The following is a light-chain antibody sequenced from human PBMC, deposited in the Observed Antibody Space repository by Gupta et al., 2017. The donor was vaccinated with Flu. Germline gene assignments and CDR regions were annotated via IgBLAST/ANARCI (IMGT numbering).Light chain of an antibody. Sequence: TICGNGTSSDVGSYNFVPWDQQHAGKAPKLMIYEGSKRAAGVANRFSGSKAGNTASLTISGLKAEDDDDYYCCSDAGSDTCVFGSGTKVTVL. CDR3: CSDAGSDTCV. CDR2: EGS. J-gene: IGLJ1*01. V-gene: IGLV2-23*01. CDR1: SSDVGSYNF.